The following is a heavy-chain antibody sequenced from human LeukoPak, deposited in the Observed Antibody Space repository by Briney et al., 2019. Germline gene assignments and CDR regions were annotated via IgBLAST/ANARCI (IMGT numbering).Heavy chain of an antibody. J-gene: IGHJ4*02. CDR1: GFTFSSYA. Sequence: GGSLRLSCAASGFTFSSYAMHWVRQAPGKGLEWVAVISYDGSNKYYADSVKGRFTISRDNSKNTLYLQMNSLRAEDTAVYYCARGIPRLDYYFDYWGQGTLVTVSS. D-gene: IGHD5-12*01. CDR3: ARGIPRLDYYFDY. CDR2: ISYDGSNK. V-gene: IGHV3-30*01.